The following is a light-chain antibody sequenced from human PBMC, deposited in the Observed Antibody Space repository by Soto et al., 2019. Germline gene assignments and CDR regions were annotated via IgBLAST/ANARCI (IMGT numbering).Light chain of an antibody. J-gene: IGKJ3*01. Sequence: DIQMTQSPSSLSASVGDRVTITCRASQSISSYLNWYQQKPGKAPKLLIYDASSLPSGVPSRFSGSGSGTDFTLTISSLQPEDFATYYCQQSYSTLSTFGPGTKVDIK. CDR1: QSISSY. CDR3: QQSYSTLST. CDR2: DAS. V-gene: IGKV1-39*01.